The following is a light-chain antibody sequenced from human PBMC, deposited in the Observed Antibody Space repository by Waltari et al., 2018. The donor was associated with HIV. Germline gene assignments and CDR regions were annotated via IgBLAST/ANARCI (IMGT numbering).Light chain of an antibody. CDR1: QDITNL. V-gene: IGKV1-16*02. J-gene: IGKJ4*01. CDR3: QQYTSFPPT. Sequence: DVQMTQSPSSLSASIGDRVIISCRASQDITNLLAWFQQRPGKAPKSLIYGASTSQTGVPSSKFSGAGSGTDFTLTITDLQPEDVATYYCQQYTSFPPTFGGGTTVEI. CDR2: GAS.